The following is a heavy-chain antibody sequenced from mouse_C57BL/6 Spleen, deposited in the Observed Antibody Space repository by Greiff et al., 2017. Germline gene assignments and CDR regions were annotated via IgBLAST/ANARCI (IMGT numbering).Heavy chain of an antibody. J-gene: IGHJ1*03. CDR3: ARDLLWYFDV. CDR2: ISYDGSN. V-gene: IGHV3-6*01. D-gene: IGHD2-10*01. CDR1: GYSITSGYY. Sequence: VQLKESGPGLVKPSQSLSLTCSVTGYSITSGYYWNWIRQFPGNKLEWMGYISYDGSNNYNPSLKNRISLTRDTSKNQFFLKLNSVTTEDTATYNCARDLLWYFDVWGTGTTVTVSS.